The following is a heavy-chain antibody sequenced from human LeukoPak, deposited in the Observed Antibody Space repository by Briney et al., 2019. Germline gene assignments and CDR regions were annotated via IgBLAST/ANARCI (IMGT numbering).Heavy chain of an antibody. J-gene: IGHJ4*02. CDR3: ARVSGSSGFDY. Sequence: ASVKVSCKAFGYTFTGYYMHWVRQAPGQGLEWMGWINPNSGGTNYAQKFQGWVTMTRDTSISTAYMGLSRLRSDDTAVYYCARVSGSSGFDYWGQGTLVTVSS. D-gene: IGHD6-19*01. CDR2: INPNSGGT. CDR1: GYTFTGYY. V-gene: IGHV1-2*04.